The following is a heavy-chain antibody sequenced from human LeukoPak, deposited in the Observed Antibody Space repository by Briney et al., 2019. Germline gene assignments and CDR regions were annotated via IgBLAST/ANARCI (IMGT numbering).Heavy chain of an antibody. V-gene: IGHV1-69*13. CDR2: IIPIFGTA. J-gene: IGHJ5*02. CDR3: ARKGRNYYYDSFDWFDP. CDR1: GGTFSSYA. D-gene: IGHD3-22*01. Sequence: ASVKVSCKASGGTFSSYAISWVRQAPGQGLEWMGGIIPIFGTANYAQKFQGRVTITADESTSTAYMELSSLRSEDTAVYYCARKGRNYYYDSFDWFDPWGQGTLVTVSS.